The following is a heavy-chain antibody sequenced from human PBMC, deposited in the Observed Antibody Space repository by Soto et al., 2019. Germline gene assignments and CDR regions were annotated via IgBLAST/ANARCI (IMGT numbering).Heavy chain of an antibody. D-gene: IGHD1-26*01. V-gene: IGHV1-2*02. Sequence: QVQLVQSGAEAKKPGASVKVSCKASGYTFTKYYIHWVRLAHGQGLEYMGWINPNNGGTRHAQKFQGRVTMIRDTAISTVYMELSSLTSDDMAVYYCARKDRSTSLDYWGQGTLVTVSS. CDR1: GYTFTKYY. J-gene: IGHJ4*02. CDR3: ARKDRSTSLDY. CDR2: INPNNGGT.